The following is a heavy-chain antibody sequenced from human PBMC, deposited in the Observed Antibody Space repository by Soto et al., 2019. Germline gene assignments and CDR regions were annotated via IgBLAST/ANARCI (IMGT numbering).Heavy chain of an antibody. CDR1: GFTFSSYW. CDR3: ARGPREAMVTL. CDR2: VNSDESST. D-gene: IGHD5-18*01. J-gene: IGHJ4*02. Sequence: EVQLVESGGGLVQPGGSPRLSCAASGFTFSSYWMHWVRQAPGKGLVWVSRVNSDESSTTYADSVKGRFTISRDNAKNTLYLQMNSLRAEDTAVYYCARGPREAMVTLWGQGTLVPVSS. V-gene: IGHV3-74*01.